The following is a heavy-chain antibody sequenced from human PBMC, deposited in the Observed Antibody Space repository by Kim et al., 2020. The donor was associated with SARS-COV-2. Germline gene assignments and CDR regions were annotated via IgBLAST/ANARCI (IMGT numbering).Heavy chain of an antibody. CDR3: AREDSSDYFDH. CDR2: IYYSGST. CDR1: GDSISDNY. J-gene: IGHJ4*02. V-gene: IGHV4-59*01. Sequence: SETLSLTCSVSGDSISDNYWSWIRQPPGKGLEWIGYIYYSGSTNYNPSLKSRVTISVDTSKNQFSLKLSSVTAADTAVYYCAREDSSDYFDHWGQGTLVT.